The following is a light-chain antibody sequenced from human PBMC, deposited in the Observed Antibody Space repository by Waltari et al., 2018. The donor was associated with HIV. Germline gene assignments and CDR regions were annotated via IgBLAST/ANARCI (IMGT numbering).Light chain of an antibody. V-gene: IGKV2-28*01. CDR2: LGS. J-gene: IGKJ4*01. CDR3: MQALQTPLT. CDR1: QIRLRSNGYNY. Sequence: VMTQSPLSLPVTPGEPASISCRSSQIRLRSNGYNYLDWYVQRPGQSPQLLIYLGSDRASGVPDRFSGSGSGTDFTLKISRVEAEDAGVYYCMQALQTPLTFGGGTKVEIK.